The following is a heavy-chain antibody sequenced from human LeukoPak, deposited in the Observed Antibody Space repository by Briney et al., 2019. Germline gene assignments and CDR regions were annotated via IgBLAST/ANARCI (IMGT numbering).Heavy chain of an antibody. CDR1: GGSISSGNYY. J-gene: IGHJ5*02. CDR2: IYTSGST. D-gene: IGHD4/OR15-4a*01. Sequence: PSETLSLTCTVSGGSISSGNYYWSWIRQPAGKGLEWIGRIYTSGSTIYNPSLKSRVTVSLDTSKNQFSLKLTSVTAADTAVYYCARDMLTAPYNWFDPWGQGTLVTVSS. V-gene: IGHV4-61*02. CDR3: ARDMLTAPYNWFDP.